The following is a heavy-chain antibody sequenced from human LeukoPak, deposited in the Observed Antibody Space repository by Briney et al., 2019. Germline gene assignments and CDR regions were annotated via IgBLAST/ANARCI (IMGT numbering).Heavy chain of an antibody. CDR3: ARSPGDLRFDP. CDR2: IYSGGST. D-gene: IGHD3-10*01. CDR1: GFTVSSNY. J-gene: IGHJ5*02. Sequence: GGSLRLSCAASGFTVSSNYMSWVRQAPGKGLEWVSVIYSGGSTYYADSVKGRFTISRDNSKNTLYLQMNSLRAEDTAVYYCARSPGDLRFDPRGQGTLVTASS. V-gene: IGHV3-53*01.